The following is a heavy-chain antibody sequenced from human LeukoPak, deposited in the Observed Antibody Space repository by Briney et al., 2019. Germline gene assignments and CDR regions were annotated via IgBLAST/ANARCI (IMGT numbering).Heavy chain of an antibody. CDR3: ARDKGILGDY. J-gene: IGHJ4*02. D-gene: IGHD1-26*01. CDR1: GYTFTGYY. CDR2: INPNSGDT. Sequence: GASVKVSCKASGYTFTGYYIHWVRQAPGQGLEWMGWINPNSGDTNYAQKFQGRVTMTRDTSISTAYMELSRLRSDDTAVYYCARDKGILGDYWGQGTLVTVSS. V-gene: IGHV1-2*02.